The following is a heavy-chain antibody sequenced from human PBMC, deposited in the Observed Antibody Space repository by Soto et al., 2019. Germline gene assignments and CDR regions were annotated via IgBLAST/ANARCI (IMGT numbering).Heavy chain of an antibody. CDR1: GGTFSTYP. CDR2: IIPIFGTV. CDR3: ARGNHRWLQLWYFDL. V-gene: IGHV1-69*12. Sequence: QVQLVQSGAEVKKPGSSVKVSCKASGGTFSTYPISWVRQAPGQGLEWMGGIIPIFGTVNYAQKFQGRVTLTADESTSTAYMELSSLRSEDAAVYYCARGNHRWLQLWYFDLWGRGTLVTVSS. D-gene: IGHD5-12*01. J-gene: IGHJ2*01.